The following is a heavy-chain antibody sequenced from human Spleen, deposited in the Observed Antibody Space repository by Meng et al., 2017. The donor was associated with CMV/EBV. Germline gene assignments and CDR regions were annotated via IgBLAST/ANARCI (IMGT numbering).Heavy chain of an antibody. CDR2: IRYDGTNK. V-gene: IGHV3-30*02. CDR3: AKDHHFHDSSGFDY. CDR1: GFTFSSFG. D-gene: IGHD3-22*01. Sequence: GESLKISCAASGFTFSSFGLHWVRQAPGKGLEWVAFIRYDGTNKYNDDAVKGRFTISRDNSKNTLYLQMNSLRAEDTAVYYCAKDHHFHDSSGFDYWGQGALVTVSS. J-gene: IGHJ4*02.